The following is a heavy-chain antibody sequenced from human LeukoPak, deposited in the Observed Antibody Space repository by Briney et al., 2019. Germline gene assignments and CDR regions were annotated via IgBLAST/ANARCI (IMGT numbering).Heavy chain of an antibody. D-gene: IGHD3-10*01. V-gene: IGHV3-48*01. CDR1: GFTFSSYS. CDR3: GRDRSFGD. J-gene: IGHJ4*02. CDR2: ITSTSSTV. Sequence: GGSLRLSCAASGFTFSSYSMSWVRQAPGKGLEWVSYITSTSSTVYYADSVKGRFAVSRDNSKNTLYLQMNSLRAEVTVVYYCGRDRSFGDWGQGTLVTVSS.